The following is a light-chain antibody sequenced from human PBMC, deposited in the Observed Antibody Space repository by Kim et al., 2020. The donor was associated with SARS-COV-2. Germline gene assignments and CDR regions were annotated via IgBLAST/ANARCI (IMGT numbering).Light chain of an antibody. CDR2: DTV. CDR1: HNIIATD. Sequence: SPGESASLSCGASHNIIATDLAWYQQRPGLAPRLLIYDTVTRAPGIPDRFKGSGSKTDVILTISRLEPEDSAVYYCQYYGTSPPYSFGQGTKLEI. V-gene: IGKV3D-20*01. CDR3: QYYGTSPPYS. J-gene: IGKJ2*03.